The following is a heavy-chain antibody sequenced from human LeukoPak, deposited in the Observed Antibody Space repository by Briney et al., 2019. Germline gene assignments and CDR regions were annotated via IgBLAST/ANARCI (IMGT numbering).Heavy chain of an antibody. Sequence: PGRSLRLSCAASGFTFSSYGMHWVRQAPGKGLEWVAVISYDGSNKYYADSVKGRFTISRDNSKNTLYLQMNSLRAEDTAVYYCAKDKKAVAGTAFDIWGQGTMVTVSS. D-gene: IGHD6-19*01. V-gene: IGHV3-30*18. CDR2: ISYDGSNK. CDR1: GFTFSSYG. J-gene: IGHJ3*02. CDR3: AKDKKAVAGTAFDI.